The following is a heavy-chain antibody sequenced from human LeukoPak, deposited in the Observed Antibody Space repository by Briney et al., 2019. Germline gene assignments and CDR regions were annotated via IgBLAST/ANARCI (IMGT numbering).Heavy chain of an antibody. D-gene: IGHD3-10*01. CDR2: INPSGGGT. CDR3: ARNGVGSGSYEPASCFYYMDV. J-gene: IGHJ6*03. CDR1: GYTFTSYY. Sequence: ASVKVSCKASGYTFTSYYTHWVRRAPGQGLEWMGIINPSGGGTTYAPKFQGRVTMTRDTSTSTVYMELSSLTSDDTAVYYCARNGVGSGSYEPASCFYYMDVWGKGTTVTVSS. V-gene: IGHV1-46*01.